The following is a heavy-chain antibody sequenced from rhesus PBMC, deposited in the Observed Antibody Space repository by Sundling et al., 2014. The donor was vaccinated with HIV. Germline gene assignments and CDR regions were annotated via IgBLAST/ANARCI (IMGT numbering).Heavy chain of an antibody. V-gene: IGHV4S9*01. Sequence: QVQLQESGPGLVKPSETLSLTCAVSGASISENYFWNWVRQSPGRGLEWIGNIYGRTDTAYYNPSLKSRVTVSKDTSKNQFSLKLSSVTAADTAVYYCARRITTQFDFWGQGVLVTVSS. CDR1: GASISENYF. D-gene: IGHD1-20*01. J-gene: IGHJ4*01. CDR3: ARRITTQFDF. CDR2: IYGRTDTA.